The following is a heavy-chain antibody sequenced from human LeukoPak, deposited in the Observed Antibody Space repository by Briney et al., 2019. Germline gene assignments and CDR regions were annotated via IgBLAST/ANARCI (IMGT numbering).Heavy chain of an antibody. CDR2: ISSSGGTI. CDR1: GFTFSSYS. Sequence: GGSLRLSCAASGFTFSSYSMNWVRQAPGKGLEWVSYISSSGGTIYDADSVRGRFTISRDNAKNSLYLQMNSLRAEDTAVYYCARARTSGDEALPGNYWGQGTLVTVSS. D-gene: IGHD1-26*01. V-gene: IGHV3-48*01. J-gene: IGHJ4*02. CDR3: ARARTSGDEALPGNY.